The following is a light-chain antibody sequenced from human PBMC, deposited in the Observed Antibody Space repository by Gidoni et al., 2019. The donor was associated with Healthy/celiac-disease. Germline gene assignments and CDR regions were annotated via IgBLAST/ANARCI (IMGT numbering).Light chain of an antibody. Sequence: SYELTQPPSVSVSPGQTASITCSGDKLGDKYACWYQQRPGQSPVLVIYQDSKRPSGIPERFSGSNSGNTATLTIRGTQAMDEADYYCQAWDSSTVVFGGGTNLTVL. CDR3: QAWDSSTVV. J-gene: IGLJ2*01. V-gene: IGLV3-1*01. CDR1: KLGDKY. CDR2: QDS.